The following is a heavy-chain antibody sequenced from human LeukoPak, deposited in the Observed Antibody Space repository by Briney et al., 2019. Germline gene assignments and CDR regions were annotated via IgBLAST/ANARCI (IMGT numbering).Heavy chain of an antibody. D-gene: IGHD6-19*01. J-gene: IGHJ4*02. CDR2: IYHSGRA. Sequence: SETLSLTCAVSGGSISSDNWWIWVRQPPGKGLEWIGEIYHSGRANYNPSLKSRVNMSVDKSKNQFSLSLSSVTAADTAVYHCARGLYGSDSYWGQGNLVTVPS. V-gene: IGHV4-4*02. CDR1: GGSISSDNW. CDR3: ARGLYGSDSY.